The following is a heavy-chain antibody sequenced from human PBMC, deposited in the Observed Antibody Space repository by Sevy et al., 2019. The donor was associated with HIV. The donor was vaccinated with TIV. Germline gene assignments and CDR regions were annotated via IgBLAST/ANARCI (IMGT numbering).Heavy chain of an antibody. Sequence: ASVKVSCKASGYLFISFVMHWVRQAPGQGLEWVGGINVGNGNTKYSQKFQDRVTITRDPSTSTTYMELTSLTSEDTAIYYCTREAKQQLSQYFFDFWGQGTLVTVSS. V-gene: IGHV1-3*01. J-gene: IGHJ4*02. CDR1: GYLFISFV. D-gene: IGHD6-13*01. CDR2: INVGNGNT. CDR3: TREAKQQLSQYFFDF.